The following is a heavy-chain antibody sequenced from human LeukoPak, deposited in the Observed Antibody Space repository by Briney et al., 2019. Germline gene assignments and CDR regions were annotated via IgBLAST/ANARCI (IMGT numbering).Heavy chain of an antibody. V-gene: IGHV3-30*02. CDR1: GFTFSSYG. Sequence: QPGGSLRLSCAASGFTFSSYGMHWVRQAPGKGLEWVAFIRYDGSNKYYADSVKGRFTISRDNSKNTLYLQMNSLRAEDTAVYYCARVDYDSSGYLDYWGQGTLVTVSS. J-gene: IGHJ4*02. D-gene: IGHD3-22*01. CDR2: IRYDGSNK. CDR3: ARVDYDSSGYLDY.